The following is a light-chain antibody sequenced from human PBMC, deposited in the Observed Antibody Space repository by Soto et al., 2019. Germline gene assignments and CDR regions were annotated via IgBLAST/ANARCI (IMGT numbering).Light chain of an antibody. CDR1: QSISSY. Sequence: DIQMTQSPSSLSASVGDRVTITCRASQSISSYLNWYQQKPGKAPKLLIYAASSLQSGVPSRFSGSGSGTEFTLTISSLQPDDFATYYCQQSYSTLFTFGPWTKVDIK. V-gene: IGKV1-39*01. CDR3: QQSYSTLFT. J-gene: IGKJ3*01. CDR2: AAS.